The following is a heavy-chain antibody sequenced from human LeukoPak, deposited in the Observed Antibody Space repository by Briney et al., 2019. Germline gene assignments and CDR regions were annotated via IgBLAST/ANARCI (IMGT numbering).Heavy chain of an antibody. CDR2: IKQDGTEK. V-gene: IGHV3-7*01. D-gene: IGHD3-10*02. Sequence: GESLRLSCAASGFTFTTYWMSWVRQAPGKGLEWVANIKQDGTEKYYVDSVKGRFTISRDNAKNSLYLQMNSLRAEDTAVYYCAELGITMIGGVWGKGTTVTISS. CDR1: GFTFTTYW. CDR3: AELGITMIGGV. J-gene: IGHJ6*04.